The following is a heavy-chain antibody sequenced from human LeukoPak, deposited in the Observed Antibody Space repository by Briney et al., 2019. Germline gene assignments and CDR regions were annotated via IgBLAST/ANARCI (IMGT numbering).Heavy chain of an antibody. CDR1: GYTLTELS. CDR3: ATGRRGYSGYDPSTGVTGASNWFDP. V-gene: IGHV1-24*01. D-gene: IGHD5-12*01. CDR2: FDPEDGET. J-gene: IGHJ5*02. Sequence: ASVKVSCKVSGYTLTELSMHWVRQAPGKGLEWMGGFDPEDGETIYAQKFQGRVTMTEDTSIDTAYMELSSLRSEDTAVYYCATGRRGYSGYDPSTGVTGASNWFDPWGQGTLVTVSS.